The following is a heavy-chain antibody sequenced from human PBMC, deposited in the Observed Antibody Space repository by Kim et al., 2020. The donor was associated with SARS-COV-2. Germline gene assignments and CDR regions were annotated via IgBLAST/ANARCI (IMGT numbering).Heavy chain of an antibody. CDR2: INHSGST. Sequence: SETLSLTCAVYGGSFSGYYWSWIRQPPGKGLEWIGEINHSGSTNYNPSLKSRVTISVDTSKNQFSLKLSSVTAADTAVYYCARFKVAVAAHSGWFDPWGQGTLVTVSS. V-gene: IGHV4-34*01. J-gene: IGHJ5*02. D-gene: IGHD2-15*01. CDR3: ARFKVAVAAHSGWFDP. CDR1: GGSFSGYY.